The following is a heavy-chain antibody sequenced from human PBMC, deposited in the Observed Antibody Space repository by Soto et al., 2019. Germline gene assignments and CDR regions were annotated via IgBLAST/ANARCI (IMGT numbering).Heavy chain of an antibody. CDR3: ANNRFWTDSSSWNYYYYGMDV. Sequence: GGSLRLSCAASGFTFSSYGMHWVRQAPGKGLEWVAVISYDGSNKYYADSVKGRFTISRDNSKNTLYLQMNSLRAEDTAVYYCANNRFWTDSSSWNYYYYGMDVWGQGTTVTVSS. D-gene: IGHD6-13*01. J-gene: IGHJ6*02. V-gene: IGHV3-30*18. CDR2: ISYDGSNK. CDR1: GFTFSSYG.